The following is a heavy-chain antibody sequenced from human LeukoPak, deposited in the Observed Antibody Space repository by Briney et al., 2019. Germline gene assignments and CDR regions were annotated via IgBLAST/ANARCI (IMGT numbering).Heavy chain of an antibody. CDR1: GYTFTSYG. D-gene: IGHD3-9*01. Sequence: ASVKVSCKASGYTFTSYGISWVRQAPGQGLEWMGWISAYNGNTNYAQNLQGRVTMTTDTSTSTAYMELRSLRSDDSAVYYCARATYYDILTPHADYWGQGTLVTVSS. J-gene: IGHJ4*02. CDR3: ARATYYDILTPHADY. CDR2: ISAYNGNT. V-gene: IGHV1-18*01.